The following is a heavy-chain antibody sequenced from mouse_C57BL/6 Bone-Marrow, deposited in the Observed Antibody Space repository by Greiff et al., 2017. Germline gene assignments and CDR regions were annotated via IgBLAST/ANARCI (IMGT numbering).Heavy chain of an antibody. CDR1: GFTFSSYA. J-gene: IGHJ1*03. CDR3: TDYYGSIYWYFDV. V-gene: IGHV5-9-1*02. CDR2: ISSGGDYI. D-gene: IGHD1-1*01. Sequence: EVKLVESGEGLVKPGGSLKLSCAASGFTFSSYAMSWVRQTPEKRLEWVAYISSGGDYIYYADTVKGRFTISRDNARNTLYLQMSSLKSEDTAMYYCTDYYGSIYWYFDVWGTGTTVTVSS.